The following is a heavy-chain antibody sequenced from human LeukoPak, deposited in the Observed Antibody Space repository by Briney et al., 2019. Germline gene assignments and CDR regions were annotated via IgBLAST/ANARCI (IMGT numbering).Heavy chain of an antibody. CDR1: GFTFNHYA. D-gene: IGHD3-3*01. J-gene: IGHJ4*02. V-gene: IGHV3-23*01. Sequence: GGSLRLSCAASGFTFNHYAMNWVRQAPGKGLEWVSSISGSGINTYYADSVKGRFTISRDNSKNTLYLQMNSLRAEDTAVYYCAKDERGYYKSFDYWGRGTLVTVSS. CDR3: AKDERGYYKSFDY. CDR2: ISGSGINT.